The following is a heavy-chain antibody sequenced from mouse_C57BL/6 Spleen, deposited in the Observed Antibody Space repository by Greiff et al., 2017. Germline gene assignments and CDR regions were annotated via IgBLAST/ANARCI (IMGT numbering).Heavy chain of an antibody. CDR3: ARGDGYYPYAMDY. V-gene: IGHV1-53*01. J-gene: IGHJ4*01. D-gene: IGHD2-3*01. Sequence: QVQLQQPGPELVKPGASVKLSCKASGYSFTSYWMHWVKQRPGQGLEWIGNINPSNGGTTYNEKFKSKATLTVDKSSSTAYKQLSSLTSEDSAVYYCARGDGYYPYAMDYWGQGTSVTVSS. CDR1: GYSFTSYW. CDR2: INPSNGGT.